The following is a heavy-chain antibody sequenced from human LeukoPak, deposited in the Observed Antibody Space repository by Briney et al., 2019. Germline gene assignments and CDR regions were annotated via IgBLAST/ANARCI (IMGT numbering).Heavy chain of an antibody. V-gene: IGHV3-74*01. CDR1: GFTFSSYW. CDR3: ARVVAVAAKDY. D-gene: IGHD6-19*01. J-gene: IGHJ4*02. CDR2: INSVGSST. Sequence: GGSLRLSCAASGFTFSSYWMHWVRQAPGEGLAWVSRINSVGSSTSYADSVKGRFTISRDNAKNTLYLQMNSLRAEDTAVYYCARVVAVAAKDYWGQGTLVTVSS.